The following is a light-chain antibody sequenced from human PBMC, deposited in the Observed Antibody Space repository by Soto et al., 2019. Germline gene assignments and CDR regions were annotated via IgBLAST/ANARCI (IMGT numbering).Light chain of an antibody. CDR2: GNN. J-gene: IGLJ1*01. V-gene: IGLV1-44*01. CDR3: AAWDDSLNASFV. CDR1: NTNIGSFT. Sequence: QSVLTQPPSASGTPGQRVTISCSGSNTNIGSFTVNWYQQLPGTAPKLLIYGNNQRPPGVPDRFSGSKSGTSASLAISGLQSEDEADYYCAAWDDSLNASFVFGTGTKVTVL.